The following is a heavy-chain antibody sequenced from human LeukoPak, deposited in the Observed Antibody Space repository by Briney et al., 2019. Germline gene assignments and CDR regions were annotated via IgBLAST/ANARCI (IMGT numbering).Heavy chain of an antibody. V-gene: IGHV4-31*03. J-gene: IGHJ6*02. CDR1: GGSISSGGYY. D-gene: IGHD6-13*01. Sequence: KPSETLSLTCTVSGGSISSGGYYWSWIRQHPGKGLEWIGYIYYSGSTYYNPSLKSRVTISVDTSKNQFSLKLSSVTAADTAVYYCARDRLLIAAAGIPGMDVWGQGTTVTVSS. CDR3: ARDRLLIAAAGIPGMDV. CDR2: IYYSGST.